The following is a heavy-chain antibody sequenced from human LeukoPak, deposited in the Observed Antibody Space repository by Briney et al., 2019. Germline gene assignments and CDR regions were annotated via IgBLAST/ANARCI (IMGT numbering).Heavy chain of an antibody. J-gene: IGHJ6*03. Sequence: ASVKVSCKASGYTFTASYLHWGRQPPGQGLGGMGWINPNSGGTNYAQKFQGRVTMTRDTSISTAYMELSRLRSDDTAVYYCARFLKLYYMDVWGKGTTVTVSS. V-gene: IGHV1-2*02. CDR1: GYTFTASY. D-gene: IGHD3-3*01. CDR2: INPNSGGT. CDR3: ARFLKLYYMDV.